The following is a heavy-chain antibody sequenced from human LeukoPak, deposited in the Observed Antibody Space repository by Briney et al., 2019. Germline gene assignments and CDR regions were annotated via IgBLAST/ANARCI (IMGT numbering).Heavy chain of an antibody. CDR2: IYYSGST. D-gene: IGHD6-19*01. CDR3: ARVPSSGWYTRRYYYYYMAV. CDR1: GGSISSYY. Sequence: SETLSLTCTVSGGSISSYYWSWIRQPPGKGLEWIGYIYYSGSTNYNPSLKSRVTISVDTSKNQFSLKLSSVTAADTAVYYCARVPSSGWYTRRYYYYYMAVWGKGTTVTVSS. J-gene: IGHJ6*03. V-gene: IGHV4-59*01.